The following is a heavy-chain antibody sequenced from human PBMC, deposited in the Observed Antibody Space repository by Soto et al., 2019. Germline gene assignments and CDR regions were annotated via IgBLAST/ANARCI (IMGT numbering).Heavy chain of an antibody. V-gene: IGHV3-23*01. D-gene: IGHD1-7*01. Sequence: GGSLRLSCAASGFTFSTYAMSWVRRQAPGKGLEWVSTITSNGGSTYYADSVKGRFTISRDNSKNTLYLQMSSLRAEDTAVYYCARFAETGTTLVYFDYWGQGTLVTVSS. CDR2: ITSNGGST. CDR1: GFTFSTYA. J-gene: IGHJ4*02. CDR3: ARFAETGTTLVYFDY.